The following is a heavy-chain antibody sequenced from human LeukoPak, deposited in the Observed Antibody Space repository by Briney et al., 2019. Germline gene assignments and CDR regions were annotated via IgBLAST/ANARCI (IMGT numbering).Heavy chain of an antibody. D-gene: IGHD2-21*02. CDR2: ISGSGYST. V-gene: IGHV3-23*01. CDR1: GFTFSSYG. J-gene: IGHJ4*02. CDR3: AKDRLSNGDPAGY. Sequence: GGSLRLSCAASGFTFSSYGMHWVRQAPGKGLEWVSSISGSGYSTYYADSVKGRFTISRDNSKNMLYLQMNSLRAEDTAVYYCAKDRLSNGDPAGYWGQGTLVTVSS.